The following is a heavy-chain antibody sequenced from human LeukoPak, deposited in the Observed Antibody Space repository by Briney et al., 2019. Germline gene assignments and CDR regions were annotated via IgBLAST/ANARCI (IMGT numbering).Heavy chain of an antibody. J-gene: IGHJ4*02. Sequence: ASVKVSCKASGYTFTSYYMHWVRQAPGQGLEWMGIINPSGGSTSYAQKFQGRVTMTRDMSTSTVYMELSSLRSEDTAVYYFLREKKGYDFWSGYYEYYFDYWGQGTLVTVSS. CDR1: GYTFTSYY. CDR2: INPSGGST. CDR3: LREKKGYDFWSGYYEYYFDY. V-gene: IGHV1-46*01. D-gene: IGHD3-3*01.